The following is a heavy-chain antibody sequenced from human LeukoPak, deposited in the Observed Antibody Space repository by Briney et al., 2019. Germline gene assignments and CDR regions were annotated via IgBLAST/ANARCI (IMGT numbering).Heavy chain of an antibody. CDR2: IYYSGST. CDR3: ARSRRMVRGVKLPFDY. D-gene: IGHD3-10*01. J-gene: IGHJ4*02. Sequence: SETLSLTCTVSGGSISSSSYYWGWIRQPPGKGLEWIGSIYYSGSTNYNPSLKSRVTISVDTSKNQFSLKLSSVTAADTAVYYCARSRRMVRGVKLPFDYWGQGTLVTVSS. V-gene: IGHV4-39*07. CDR1: GGSISSSSYY.